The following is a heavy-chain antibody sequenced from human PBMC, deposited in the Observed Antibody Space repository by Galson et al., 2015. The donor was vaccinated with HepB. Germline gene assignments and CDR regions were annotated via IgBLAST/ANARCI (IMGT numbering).Heavy chain of an antibody. CDR3: ARLGDFSGYSSR. J-gene: IGHJ4*01. V-gene: IGHV3-73*01. D-gene: IGHD6-13*01. Sequence: SLRLSCAASGFTFSGSAIHWVRQASGKGSEWVGRIRSKANNYATSYVPSLEGRFTISRDDSKNMAYLHMRSLKSEDTAVYYCARLGDFSGYSSRWGQGTLVTVSS. CDR2: IRSKANNYAT. CDR1: GFTFSGSA.